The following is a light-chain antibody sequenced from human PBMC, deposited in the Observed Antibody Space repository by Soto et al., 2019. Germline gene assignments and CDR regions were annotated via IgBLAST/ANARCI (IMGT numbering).Light chain of an antibody. Sequence: HSVLTQPASVSGSPGQSITISCTGTSSDVGSYNLVSWYQQHPGKAPKLMIYEVSKRPSGVSNRFSGSKSGNTASLTISGLQAEDEADYFCCSYAGSRDVFGTGTQLTVL. CDR3: CSYAGSRDV. CDR2: EVS. V-gene: IGLV2-23*02. CDR1: SSDVGSYNL. J-gene: IGLJ7*01.